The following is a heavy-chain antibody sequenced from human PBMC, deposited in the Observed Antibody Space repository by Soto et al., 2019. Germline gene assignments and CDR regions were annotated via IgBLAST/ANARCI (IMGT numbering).Heavy chain of an antibody. V-gene: IGHV3-74*01. CDR3: AKRGVDTFGLSY. CDR1: GFTFSSFW. CDR2: INTDGSST. Sequence: EVQLVESGGGLVQPVWSLRLSCAVSGFTFSSFWMHWVRQAPGEGLVWVSRINTDGSSTSYADSVKGRFTISRDNAKNTLYLPMNSLRVEDTAMYYCAKRGVDTFGLSYWGQGTLVSVSS. D-gene: IGHD3-10*01. J-gene: IGHJ4*02.